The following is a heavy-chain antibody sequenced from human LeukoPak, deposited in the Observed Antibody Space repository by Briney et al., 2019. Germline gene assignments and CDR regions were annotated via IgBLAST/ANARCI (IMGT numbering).Heavy chain of an antibody. CDR1: GGSISSYY. J-gene: IGHJ4*02. Sequence: TSETLSLTCTVSGGSISSYYWSWIRQPPGKGLEWIGYIYDSGSTNYNPSLKSRVTISVDTSKNQFSLKLSSVTAADTAVYYCARLGYGDYDIDYCGQGTLVTVSS. CDR2: IYDSGST. V-gene: IGHV4-59*08. CDR3: ARLGYGDYDIDY. D-gene: IGHD4-17*01.